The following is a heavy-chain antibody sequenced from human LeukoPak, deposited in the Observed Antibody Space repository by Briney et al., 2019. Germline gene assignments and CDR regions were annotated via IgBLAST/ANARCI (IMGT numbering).Heavy chain of an antibody. CDR1: GFTFSSYE. CDR3: AKVPREYSSSWPYNYYYYYMDV. CDR2: ISGSGGST. V-gene: IGHV3-23*01. Sequence: GGSLRLSCAASGFTFSSYEMNWVRQAPGKGLEWVSAISGSGGSTYYADSVKGRFTISRDNSKNTLYLQMNSLRAEDTAVYYCAKVPREYSSSWPYNYYYYYMDVWGKGTTVTISS. D-gene: IGHD6-13*01. J-gene: IGHJ6*03.